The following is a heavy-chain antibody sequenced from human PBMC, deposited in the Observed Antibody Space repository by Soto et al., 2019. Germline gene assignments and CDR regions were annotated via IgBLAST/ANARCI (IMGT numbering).Heavy chain of an antibody. D-gene: IGHD6-19*01. J-gene: IGHJ5*02. CDR1: GFTLSDSS. CDR2: LSYDESNK. Sequence: QVQLVESGGGVVQPGTSLRLSCAASGFTLSDSSMHWVRQAPGKGLEWVALLSYDESNKYYADSVKGRFTISRDNSKNTLYLQMNSLRAEDTALYYCAKEGPRIVAGIPADWFDPWGQGTLVTVSS. CDR3: AKEGPRIVAGIPADWFDP. V-gene: IGHV3-30-3*01.